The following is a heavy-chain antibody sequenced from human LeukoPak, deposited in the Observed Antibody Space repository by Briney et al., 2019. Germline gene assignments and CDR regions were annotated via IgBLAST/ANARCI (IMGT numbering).Heavy chain of an antibody. Sequence: SETLSLTCTVSGGSISSYYWSWIRQPAGKGLEWIGRIYTSGSTNYNPSLKSRVTISLDASENQFSLKLSSVTAADTAVYYCARGYSYTNFDYWGQGTPVTVST. V-gene: IGHV4-4*07. CDR1: GGSISSYY. CDR3: ARGYSYTNFDY. CDR2: IYTSGST. D-gene: IGHD5-18*01. J-gene: IGHJ4*02.